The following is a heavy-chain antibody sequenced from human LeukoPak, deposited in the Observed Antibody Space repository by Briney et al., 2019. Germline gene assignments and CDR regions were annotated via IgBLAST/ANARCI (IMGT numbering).Heavy chain of an antibody. J-gene: IGHJ4*02. CDR2: IHSDGSKK. D-gene: IGHD2-21*02. CDR1: GFTFSSYT. V-gene: IGHV3-30*02. Sequence: GGSLRLSCAASGFTFSSYTMHWVRQAPGKGLEWVACIHSDGSKKCHADSVKGRFTISRDNSKNTLYLQMNSLRAEDTAVYYCAKELREFCDGACHKPFDYRGQGTLVTVSS. CDR3: AKELREFCDGACHKPFDY.